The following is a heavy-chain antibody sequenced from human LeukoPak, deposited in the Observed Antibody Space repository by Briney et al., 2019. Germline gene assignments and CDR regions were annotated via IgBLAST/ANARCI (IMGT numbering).Heavy chain of an antibody. CDR3: ASSYSGSHPIFDC. D-gene: IGHD1-26*01. CDR1: GGSISSYS. V-gene: IGHV4-4*07. Sequence: SETLSLTCTVSGGSISSYSWSWIRQPTGKGLEWIGRIYTSGSTNYNPSLKSRVTMSVDTSRNQFSLKLSSVAAADTAVYYCASSYSGSHPIFDCWGQGTLVTVSS. CDR2: IYTSGST. J-gene: IGHJ4*02.